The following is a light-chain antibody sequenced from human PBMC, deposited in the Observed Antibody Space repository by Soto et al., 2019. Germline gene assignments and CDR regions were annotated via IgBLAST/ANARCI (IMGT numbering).Light chain of an antibody. CDR1: QSISTY. Sequence: IQMTQSPSSLSASVGYRVTIPCLASQSISTYLNWFQQRPGKAPKLLIFAASSLQTGVPSRFSGSGSGTDFTLTITSLQPEDFATYYCQQSYGIPRTFGQGTKVDIK. CDR3: QQSYGIPRT. J-gene: IGKJ1*01. V-gene: IGKV1-39*01. CDR2: AAS.